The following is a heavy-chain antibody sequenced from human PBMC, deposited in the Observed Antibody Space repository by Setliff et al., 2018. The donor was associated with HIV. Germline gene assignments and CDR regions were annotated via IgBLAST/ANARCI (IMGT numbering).Heavy chain of an antibody. D-gene: IGHD6-19*01. V-gene: IGHV4-39*01. CDR2: SHEKGHT. CDR1: GGPISTDHN. J-gene: IGHJ4*02. CDR3: AGHRQWHLLPDH. Sequence: PSETLSLTCTVSGGPISTDHNWGWFRQPPGKGLEWIAGSHEKGHTYYNPSLKSRVTILMDTSNKQFSVRLRSVTAADTATYYCAGHRQWHLLPDHWGQGGWVTVSS.